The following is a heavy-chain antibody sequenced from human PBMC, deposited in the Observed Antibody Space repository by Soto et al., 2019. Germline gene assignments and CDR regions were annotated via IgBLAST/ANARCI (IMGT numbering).Heavy chain of an antibody. J-gene: IGHJ4*02. V-gene: IGHV1-18*01. Sequence: XSVKATCKAPGYTYTSKCISSVRQAPGQGLEWMGWISAYNGNTNYAQKLQGRVTMTTDTSTSTAYMEMRSLRSDDTAVYYCARDGYSTNFAYWGQGTLVTVCS. CDR1: GYTYTSKC. CDR3: ARDGYSTNFAY. CDR2: ISAYNGNT. D-gene: IGHD6-13*01.